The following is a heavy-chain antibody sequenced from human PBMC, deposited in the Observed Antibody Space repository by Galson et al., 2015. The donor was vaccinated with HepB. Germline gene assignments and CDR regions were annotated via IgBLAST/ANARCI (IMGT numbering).Heavy chain of an antibody. J-gene: IGHJ5*02. CDR1: GYSFTSYW. Sequence: SGAEVKKPGESLRTSCKGSGYSFTSYWISWVRQMPGKGLEWMGRIDPSDSYTKYRPSFQGHVTISADKSISTAYLQWSSLKASDTAMYYCARRLYYYGSGSSNDNNWFDPWGQGTLVTVSS. CDR2: IDPSDSYT. CDR3: ARRLYYYGSGSSNDNNWFDP. D-gene: IGHD3-10*01. V-gene: IGHV5-10-1*01.